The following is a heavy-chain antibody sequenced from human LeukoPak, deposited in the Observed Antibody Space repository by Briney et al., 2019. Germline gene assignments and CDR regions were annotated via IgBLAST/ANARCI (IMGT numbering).Heavy chain of an antibody. J-gene: IGHJ4*02. CDR2: IWYDGSNK. CDR1: GFTFSSYG. V-gene: IGHV3-33*01. CDR3: ARDRVVPAAPFDY. Sequence: GRSLRLSCAASGFTFSSYGMHWVRQAPGKGLEWVAVIWYDGSNKYYADSVKGRFTISRDNSKNTLYLQMNSLRAEDTAVYNCARDRVVPAAPFDYWGQGTLVTVSS. D-gene: IGHD2-2*01.